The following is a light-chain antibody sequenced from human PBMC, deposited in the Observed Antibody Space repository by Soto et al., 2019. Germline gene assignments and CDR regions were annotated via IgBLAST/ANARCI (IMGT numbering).Light chain of an antibody. V-gene: IGKV3-20*01. CDR1: QSVSSSY. CDR3: QQYGSSSMYT. J-gene: IGKJ5*01. Sequence: EIVLTQSPGTLSLSPGERATLSCRASQSVSSSYLAWYQQKPGQAPRLLIYGASSRATGIPDGFSGSGSGTDFTLTISRLEPEDFAVYYCQQYGSSSMYTFGQGTRLEIK. CDR2: GAS.